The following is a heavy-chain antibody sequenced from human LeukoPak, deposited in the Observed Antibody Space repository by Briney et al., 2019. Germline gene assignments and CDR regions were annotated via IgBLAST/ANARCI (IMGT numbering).Heavy chain of an antibody. Sequence: ASVKVSCKVSGYTLTELSMHWVRQAPGKGLVWMGSFDPEDGETIYAQKFQGRVTMTEDTSTDTAYMELSSLRSEDTAVYYCATGPYCGGDCYSSDYWGQGTLVTVSS. CDR1: GYTLTELS. J-gene: IGHJ4*02. CDR2: FDPEDGET. CDR3: ATGPYCGGDCYSSDY. D-gene: IGHD2-21*02. V-gene: IGHV1-24*01.